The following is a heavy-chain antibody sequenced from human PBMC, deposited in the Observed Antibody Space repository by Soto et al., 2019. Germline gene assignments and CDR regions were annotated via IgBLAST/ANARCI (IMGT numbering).Heavy chain of an antibody. CDR2: ISSDSKTV. D-gene: IGHD5-18*01. J-gene: IGHJ4*02. CDR3: VRDRAQAWIRL. CDR1: GFTFNAFY. Sequence: QVQLVQSGGGLVKPGGSLRLSCTTSGFTFNAFYMSWVRQAPGKGLEWVSYISSDSKTVYYADFVKGRFTISRDNAQNSLYLQMNSLSAGDTAVYYCVRDRAQAWIRLWGQGNLVTVSS. V-gene: IGHV3-11*01.